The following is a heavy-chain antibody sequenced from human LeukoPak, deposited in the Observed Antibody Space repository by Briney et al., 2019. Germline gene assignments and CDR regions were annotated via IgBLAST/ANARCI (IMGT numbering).Heavy chain of an antibody. V-gene: IGHV3-66*01. CDR1: GFTVSSNY. CDR3: AGIQLWSPFDY. CDR2: IYSGGST. J-gene: IGHJ4*02. Sequence: GGSLRLSCAASGFTVSSNYMSWVGQAPGKGLEWVSVIYSGGSTYYADSVKGRFTISRDNSKNTLYLQMNRLRAEDTAVYYCAGIQLWSPFDYWGQGTLVTVSS. D-gene: IGHD5-18*01.